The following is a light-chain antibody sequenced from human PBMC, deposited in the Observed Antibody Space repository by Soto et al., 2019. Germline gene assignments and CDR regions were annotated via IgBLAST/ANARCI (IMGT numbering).Light chain of an antibody. Sequence: QSALTQPASVSGSPGQSITISCTGTSSDVGGYNYVSWYQQHPGKAPKLMIYDVSNRPSGVPNRFSGSKSGNTASLTISGLQAEDEADYYCSSYTSRSTLVVFGTGTKLTVL. CDR3: SSYTSRSTLVV. V-gene: IGLV2-14*01. J-gene: IGLJ1*01. CDR2: DVS. CDR1: SSDVGGYNY.